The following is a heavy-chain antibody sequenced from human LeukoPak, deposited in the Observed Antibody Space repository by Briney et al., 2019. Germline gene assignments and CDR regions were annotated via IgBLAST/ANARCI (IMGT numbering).Heavy chain of an antibody. CDR2: IYYSGST. D-gene: IGHD3-3*01. V-gene: IGHV4-39*01. CDR1: GGSISSSSYY. J-gene: IGHJ4*02. CDR3: ARQGREPVTIFGVVIIPKGPGYFDY. Sequence: KPSEALSLTCTVSGGSISSSSYYWGWIRQPPGKGLEWIGSIYYSGSTYYNPSLKSRVTISVDTSKNQFSLKLSSVTAADTAVYYCARQGREPVTIFGVVIIPKGPGYFDYWGQGTLVTVSS.